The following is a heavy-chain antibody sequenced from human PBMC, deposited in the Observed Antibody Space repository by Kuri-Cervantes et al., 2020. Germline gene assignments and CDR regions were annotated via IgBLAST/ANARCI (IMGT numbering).Heavy chain of an antibody. Sequence: GESLKISCAASGFTFSDYGIHWVRQAPGKGLEWVAVIWYDGITKYYADSVKGRFTISRDNSKNTVSLQMDSLRAEDTAVYYCARDASRITGATNDYWGQGTLVTVSS. J-gene: IGHJ4*02. CDR3: ARDASRITGATNDY. CDR1: GFTFSDYG. V-gene: IGHV3-33*01. D-gene: IGHD1-20*01. CDR2: IWYDGITK.